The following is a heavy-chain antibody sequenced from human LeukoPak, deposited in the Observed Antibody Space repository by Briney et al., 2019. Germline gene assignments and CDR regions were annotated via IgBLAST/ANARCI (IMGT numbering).Heavy chain of an antibody. V-gene: IGHV1-46*02. CDR1: GYTFNIYY. J-gene: IGHJ5*02. D-gene: IGHD2-15*01. CDR2: IHPNDGST. Sequence: ASVKVSCKTSGYTFNIYYVQWVRQAPGQGLEWMGVIHPNDGSTTYAQKFQGRIIMTSDTSTSTIYMELSSLRSDDTAIYYCARGDIDHWGQGTLVTVSS. CDR3: ARGDIDH.